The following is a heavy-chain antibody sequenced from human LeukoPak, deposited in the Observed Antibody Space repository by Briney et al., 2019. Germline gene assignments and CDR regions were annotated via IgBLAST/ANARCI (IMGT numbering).Heavy chain of an antibody. Sequence: ASVKVSCKASGYTFTGYYMHWVRQAPGQGLEWMGWINPNSGGTNYAQKFQGRVTMTRDTSISTAYMELSRLRSDDTAVYYCARELSPGGYAKGYWGQGTLVAVSS. D-gene: IGHD5-18*01. J-gene: IGHJ4*02. CDR2: INPNSGGT. CDR3: ARELSPGGYAKGY. CDR1: GYTFTGYY. V-gene: IGHV1-2*02.